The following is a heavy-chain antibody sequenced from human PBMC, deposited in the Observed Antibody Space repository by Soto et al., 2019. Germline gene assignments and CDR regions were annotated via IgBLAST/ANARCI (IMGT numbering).Heavy chain of an antibody. J-gene: IGHJ4*02. V-gene: IGHV3-53*01. CDR1: GFAVSSKY. CDR3: VQTTGWPGFDF. Sequence: EVQLVESRGGLIQPGGSLRLSCAASGFAVSSKYMTWVRQAPGKGLEWVSVIYGGGTTYYADSVKGRFTISRDTSKNTLYLQMTSLRAEDTAVYYCVQTTGWPGFDFWGQGTLVTVSS. CDR2: IYGGGTT. D-gene: IGHD6-19*01.